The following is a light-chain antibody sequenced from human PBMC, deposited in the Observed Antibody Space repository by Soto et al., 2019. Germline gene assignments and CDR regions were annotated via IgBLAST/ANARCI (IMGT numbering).Light chain of an antibody. J-gene: IGKJ1*01. V-gene: IGKV3-20*01. CDR1: QSVGGSS. Sequence: ETLLTQSPGTLSLSPGERATLSCRASQSVGGSSLAWYQQRPGQAPRCLIYDTSNRATGIPDRFSGSGSGTDFTLTISRLEPEDFSVYYCQQYHNSPRTFGQGTKVDIK. CDR3: QQYHNSPRT. CDR2: DTS.